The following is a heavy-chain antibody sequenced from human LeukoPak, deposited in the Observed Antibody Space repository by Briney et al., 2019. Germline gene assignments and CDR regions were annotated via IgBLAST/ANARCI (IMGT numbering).Heavy chain of an antibody. CDR3: AKLGYCSSTSCYMNWFDP. CDR2: ISASFALT. D-gene: IGHD2-2*02. V-gene: IGHV3-23*01. J-gene: IGHJ5*02. CDR1: GFTFDNYV. Sequence: PGGSLRLSCAASGFTFDNYVMAWIRQAPGKGLEWVSTISASFALTYSADSVKGRFTISRDNSKSTLYLQMNSLRAEDTAVYYCAKLGYCSSTSCYMNWFDPWGQGTLVTVSS.